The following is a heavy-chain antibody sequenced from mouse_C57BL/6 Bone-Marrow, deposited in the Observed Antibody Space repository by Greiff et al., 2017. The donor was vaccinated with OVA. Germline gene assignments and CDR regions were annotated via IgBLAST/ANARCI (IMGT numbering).Heavy chain of an antibody. J-gene: IGHJ3*01. CDR2: IWRGGST. CDR3: ARKGLGY. V-gene: IGHV2-2*01. CDR1: GFSLTSYG. Sequence: QVQLQQSGPGLVQPSQSLSITCTVSGFSLTSYGVHWVRQSPGKGLEWLGVIWRGGSTDYNAAFISRLSISKDNSKSQVFFQMNSVEADDTAIYYCARKGLGYWGQGTLVTVSA. D-gene: IGHD2-13*01.